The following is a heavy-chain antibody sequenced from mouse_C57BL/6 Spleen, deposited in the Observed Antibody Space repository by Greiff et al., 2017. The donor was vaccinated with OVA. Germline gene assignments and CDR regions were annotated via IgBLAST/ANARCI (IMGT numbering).Heavy chain of an antibody. Sequence: QVQLQQPGAELVKPGASVKVSCKASGYTFTSYWMHWVKQRPGQGLEWIGRIHLSDSDTNYNQKFKGKATLTVDKSSSTAYMQLSSLTSEDSAVYYCAITTVVANYYAMDYWGQGTSVTVSS. CDR3: AITTVVANYYAMDY. J-gene: IGHJ4*01. D-gene: IGHD1-1*01. CDR2: IHLSDSDT. V-gene: IGHV1-74*01. CDR1: GYTFTSYW.